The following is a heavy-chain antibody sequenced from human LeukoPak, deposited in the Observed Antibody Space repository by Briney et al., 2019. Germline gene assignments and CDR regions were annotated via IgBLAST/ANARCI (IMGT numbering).Heavy chain of an antibody. J-gene: IGHJ6*03. V-gene: IGHV4-34*01. CDR1: GGSLTGYY. Sequence: SETLSLTCGVSGGSLTGYYWSWIRQPPGKGLEWIGEIRHSGSTTYSPSLKSRVTISVDTSKHQVSLKLTSVTAADTAIYYCARLRRITAAASYNYDMDVWGSGTTVTVSS. CDR2: IRHSGST. CDR3: ARLRRITAAASYNYDMDV. D-gene: IGHD6-13*01.